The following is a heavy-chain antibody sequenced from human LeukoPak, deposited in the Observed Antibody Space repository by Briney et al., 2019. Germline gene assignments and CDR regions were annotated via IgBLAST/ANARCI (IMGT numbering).Heavy chain of an antibody. CDR3: ARVRHDSSGYYPYYFDS. Sequence: SETLSLTCTVSGGSISSHYWSWIRQPAGKGLEWIGHIYTSGSTNYNPSLKSRVTMSVDTSKNQFSLKLSSVTAADTAVYYCARVRHDSSGYYPYYFDSWGQGTLVTVSS. CDR1: GGSISSHY. CDR2: IYTSGST. V-gene: IGHV4-4*07. J-gene: IGHJ4*02. D-gene: IGHD3-22*01.